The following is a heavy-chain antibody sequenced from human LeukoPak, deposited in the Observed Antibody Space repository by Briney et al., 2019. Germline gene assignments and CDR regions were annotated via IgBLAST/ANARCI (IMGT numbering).Heavy chain of an antibody. J-gene: IGHJ4*02. CDR2: ISVSGGST. CDR3: AKVSIGDYFDY. D-gene: IGHD4-17*01. V-gene: IGHV3-23*01. Sequence: GGSLTLSCAASGFTFSSYAMSWIRQAPGKGLEWVSAISVSGGSTYYADSVKGRFTISRDNSKNTLYLQMNSLRAEDTAVYYCAKVSIGDYFDYWGQGTLVTVSS. CDR1: GFTFSSYA.